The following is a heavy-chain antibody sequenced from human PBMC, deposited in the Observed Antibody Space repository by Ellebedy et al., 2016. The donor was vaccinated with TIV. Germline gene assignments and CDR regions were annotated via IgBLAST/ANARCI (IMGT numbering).Heavy chain of an antibody. CDR3: ARHVYSYGLSPSFDY. CDR1: GGSISGYY. J-gene: IGHJ4*02. D-gene: IGHD5-18*01. Sequence: MPSETLSLTCTVSGGSISGYYWSWIRRPPGKGLEWIGFISNTGSTSYNPSLTSRVTISVDTSKNQLSLNLRTVTATDTAVYYCARHVYSYGLSPSFDYWGQGTLVTVSS. CDR2: ISNTGST. V-gene: IGHV4-59*08.